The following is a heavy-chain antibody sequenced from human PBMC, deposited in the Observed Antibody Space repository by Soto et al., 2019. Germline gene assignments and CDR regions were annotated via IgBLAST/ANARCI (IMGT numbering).Heavy chain of an antibody. J-gene: IGHJ6*03. CDR3: ARGAVAGHYYYYYMDV. Sequence: PGESLKISCAASGFTFSSYWMSWVRQAPGKGLEWVANIKQDGSEKYYVDSVKGRFTISRDNAKNSLYLQMNSLRAEDTAVYYCARGAVAGHYYYYYMDVWGKGTTVTVSS. V-gene: IGHV3-7*04. CDR2: IKQDGSEK. CDR1: GFTFSSYW. D-gene: IGHD6-19*01.